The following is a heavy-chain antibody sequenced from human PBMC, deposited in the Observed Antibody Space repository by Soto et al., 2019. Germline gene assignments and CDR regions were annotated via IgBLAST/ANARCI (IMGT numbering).Heavy chain of an antibody. J-gene: IGHJ6*02. V-gene: IGHV5-10-1*01. D-gene: IGHD6-13*01. CDR2: IDPSDSYT. CDR3: ARGSSSSLYYYGMDV. CDR1: GYSFTIYW. Sequence: PGESLKISCKGSGYSFTIYWISWVRQMPGKGLEWMGRIDPSDSYTNYNPSFQGHVTISADKSISTAYLQWSSMKASDTAMYYYARGSSSSLYYYGMDVWGQGTTVTVSS.